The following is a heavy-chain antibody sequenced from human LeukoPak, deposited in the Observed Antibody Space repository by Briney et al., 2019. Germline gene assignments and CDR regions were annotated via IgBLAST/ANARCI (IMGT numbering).Heavy chain of an antibody. CDR3: AKFPSTNKRPNRFPTATEDY. J-gene: IGHJ4*02. D-gene: IGHD5-18*01. CDR1: GFTFSSYG. CDR2: ISYDGSNK. Sequence: GGSLRLSCAASGFTFSSYGMHWVRQAPGKGLEWVAVISYDGSNKYYADSVKGRFTISRDNSKNTLYLQMNSLRAEDTAVYYCAKFPSTNKRPNRFPTATEDYWGQGTLVTVSS. V-gene: IGHV3-30*18.